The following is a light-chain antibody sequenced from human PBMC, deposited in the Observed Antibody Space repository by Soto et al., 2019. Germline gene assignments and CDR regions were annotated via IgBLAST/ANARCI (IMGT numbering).Light chain of an antibody. V-gene: IGKV3-11*01. CDR1: QSVSSY. CDR3: QQRSNWLPACL. Sequence: EIVLTQSPATLSLSPGERVTLSCRASQSVSSYLAWYQQKPGHAPRLLIYDASNRATGIPDRFSGSGSGTDFTLTISRRVSEDLAVYYCQQRSNWLPACLFSQGTKIEMK. J-gene: IGKJ1*01. CDR2: DAS.